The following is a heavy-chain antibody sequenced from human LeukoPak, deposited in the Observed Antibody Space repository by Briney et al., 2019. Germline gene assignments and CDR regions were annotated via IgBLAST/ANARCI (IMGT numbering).Heavy chain of an antibody. CDR1: GFTFSQYS. CDR3: AKDFSGYSYGEFDY. CDR2: IKPDGSEK. V-gene: IGHV3-7*03. Sequence: GGSLRLSCAASGFTFSQYSMSWVRQAPGKGLEWVANIKPDGSEKYYVDSVKGRFTISRDNAKNSLYLQMNSLRAEDTAVYYCAKDFSGYSYGEFDYWGQGTLVTVSS. D-gene: IGHD5-18*01. J-gene: IGHJ4*02.